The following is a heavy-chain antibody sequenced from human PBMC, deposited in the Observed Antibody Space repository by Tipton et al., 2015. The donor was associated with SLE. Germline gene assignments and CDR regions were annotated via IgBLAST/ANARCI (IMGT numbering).Heavy chain of an antibody. J-gene: IGHJ5*02. CDR3: ARLIHDYGFWSGSQYWFDP. CDR2: IYDSGST. V-gene: IGHV4-30-2*01. CDR1: GGSISSGGYS. Sequence: TLSLTCAVSGGSISSGGYSWSWVRQPPGKGLEWIGYIYDSGSTYYNPSLKSRVTISVDTSKNQFSLNLISVTAADTAVYYCARLIHDYGFWSGSQYWFDPWGQGTLVTVSS. D-gene: IGHD3-3*01.